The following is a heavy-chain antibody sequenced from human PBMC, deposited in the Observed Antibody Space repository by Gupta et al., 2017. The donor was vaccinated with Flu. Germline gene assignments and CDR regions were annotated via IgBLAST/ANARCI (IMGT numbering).Heavy chain of an antibody. V-gene: IGHV3-23*01. D-gene: IGHD2-15*01. Sequence: TYGRNWVRQAPGKGLEGVAGVSRSDGTKHYADSVRGRFTISTDDSQDTLYLQMNNLKAEDTAIYYCARRDIVVVVAAFDYWGPGTLVTVSS. J-gene: IGHJ4*02. CDR2: VSRSDGTK. CDR1: TYG. CDR3: ARRDIVVVVAAFDY.